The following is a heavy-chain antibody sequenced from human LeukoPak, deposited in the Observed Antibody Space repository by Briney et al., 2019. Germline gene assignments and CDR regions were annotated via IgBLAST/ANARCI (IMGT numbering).Heavy chain of an antibody. CDR3: VKGWQQLGS. CDR2: LTGGSDNS. D-gene: IGHD1-1*01. V-gene: IGHV3-23*01. Sequence: GGSLRLSCAASGFTFSSSAMTWVRQAPGKGLEWVSSLTGGSDNSEHADSVKGRFSIFRDNSKNTLYLQMNSLTAEDTAVYYCVKGWQQLGSWGRGTLVTVSS. J-gene: IGHJ5*02. CDR1: GFTFSSSA.